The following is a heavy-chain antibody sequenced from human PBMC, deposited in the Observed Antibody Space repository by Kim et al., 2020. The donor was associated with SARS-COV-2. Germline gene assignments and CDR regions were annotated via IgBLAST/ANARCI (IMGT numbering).Heavy chain of an antibody. V-gene: IGHV1-69*04. CDR3: ARGHYDILTGLSADYFDY. CDR2: IIPILGIA. D-gene: IGHD3-9*01. CDR1: GGTFSSYA. Sequence: SVKVSCKASGGTFSSYAISWVRQAPGQGLEWMGRIIPILGIANYAQKFQGRVTITADKSTSTAYMELSSLRSEDTAVYYCARGHYDILTGLSADYFDYWGQGTLVTVSS. J-gene: IGHJ4*02.